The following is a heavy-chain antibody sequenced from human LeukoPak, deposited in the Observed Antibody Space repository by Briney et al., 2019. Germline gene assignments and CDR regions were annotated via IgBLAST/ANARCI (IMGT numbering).Heavy chain of an antibody. CDR2: IYSSGST. CDR3: ARVRYYYDGSGNNAYYFDL. J-gene: IGHJ4*02. D-gene: IGHD3-22*01. CDR1: GGSINTYY. V-gene: IGHV4-4*07. Sequence: SETLSLTCTVSGGSINTYYWSWIRRPAGKGLEWIGRIYSSGSTNYNPSLKSRITMSVDMSKNQFSLRLSSVTAADTAVYYCARVRYYYDGSGNNAYYFDLWGQGTLVTVPS.